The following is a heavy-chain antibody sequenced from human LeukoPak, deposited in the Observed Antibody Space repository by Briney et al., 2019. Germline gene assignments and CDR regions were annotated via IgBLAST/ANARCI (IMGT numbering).Heavy chain of an antibody. J-gene: IGHJ4*02. CDR3: ARVSLYYDFDY. CDR2: ISRSSSYI. Sequence: GGSLRLSCAASGFTFSSYSMNWVRQAPGKGLEWVSSISRSSSYIYYADPVKGRFTISRDNAKNSLYLQMNSLRAEDTAVYYCARVSLYYDFDYWGQGTLVTVSS. CDR1: GFTFSSYS. D-gene: IGHD3-10*01. V-gene: IGHV3-21*01.